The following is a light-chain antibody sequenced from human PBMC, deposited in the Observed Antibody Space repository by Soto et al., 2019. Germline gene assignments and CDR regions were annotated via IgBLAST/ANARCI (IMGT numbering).Light chain of an antibody. CDR1: QSVSSN. CDR2: DAS. CDR3: QQYKNWPLIT. J-gene: IGKJ5*01. V-gene: IGKV3-15*01. Sequence: EIVMRQSPATLSVSPGERSTLSCRASQSVSSNLAWYQQKPGQAPRLLIYDASTRATGLPARFSGSGSGTEFTLTVSSLQSEDFAVYYCQQYKNWPLITFGQGTRLEIK.